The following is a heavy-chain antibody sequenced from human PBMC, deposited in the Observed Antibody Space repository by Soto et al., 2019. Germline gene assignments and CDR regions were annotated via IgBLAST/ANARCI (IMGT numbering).Heavy chain of an antibody. J-gene: IGHJ6*02. CDR3: AREYYDSSGYYASLYYYYYGMDV. Sequence: QVQLVESGGGVVQPGRSLRLSCAASGFTFSSYGMHWVRQAPGKGLEWVAVISYDGSNKYYADSVKGPFTISRDNSKNALYMQMTSLRAEDTAVYYCAREYYDSSGYYASLYYYYYGMDVWGQGTTVTVSS. D-gene: IGHD3-22*01. V-gene: IGHV3-30*03. CDR2: ISYDGSNK. CDR1: GFTFSSYG.